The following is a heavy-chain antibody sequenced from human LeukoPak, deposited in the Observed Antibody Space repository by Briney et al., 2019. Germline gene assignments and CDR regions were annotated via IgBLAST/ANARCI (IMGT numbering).Heavy chain of an antibody. CDR3: ARETGTGGYSYGSFDY. D-gene: IGHD5-18*01. CDR1: GFTFSSYA. V-gene: IGHV3-30-3*01. J-gene: IGHJ4*02. CDR2: ISYDGSNK. Sequence: PGGSLRLSCAASGFTFSSYAMHWVRQAPGKGLEWVAVISYDGSNKYYADSVKGRFTISRDNSKNTLYLQMNSLRAEDTAVYYCARETGTGGYSYGSFDYWGQGTLVTVSS.